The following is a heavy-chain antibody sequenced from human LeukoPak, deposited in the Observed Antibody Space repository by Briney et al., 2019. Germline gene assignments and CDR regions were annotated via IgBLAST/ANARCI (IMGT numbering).Heavy chain of an antibody. J-gene: IGHJ4*02. Sequence: GGSLRLSCAASGLTFSSYGTHWVRQAPGKGLEWGAVIWFDGSNKYYADSVKGRVTISRDNSNNTLFLQMNSLRAEDTAIYYCASGSVVRGVILDYWGQGSVVPVSS. V-gene: IGHV3-33*01. CDR3: ASGSVVRGVILDY. D-gene: IGHD3-10*01. CDR2: IWFDGSNK. CDR1: GLTFSSYG.